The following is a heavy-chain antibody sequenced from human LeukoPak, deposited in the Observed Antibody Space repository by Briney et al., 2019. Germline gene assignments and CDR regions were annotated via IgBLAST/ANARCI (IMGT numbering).Heavy chain of an antibody. Sequence: SETLSLTCAVYGGSFSGYYWSWIRQPPGKGLEWIGEINHRGSTNYNPSLKSRVTISVDTSKNQFSLKLSSVTAADTAVYYCARSHYRSLIAAAGRGFDYWGQGTLVTVSS. J-gene: IGHJ4*02. V-gene: IGHV4-34*01. CDR1: GGSFSGYY. CDR2: INHRGST. D-gene: IGHD6-13*01. CDR3: ARSHYRSLIAAAGRGFDY.